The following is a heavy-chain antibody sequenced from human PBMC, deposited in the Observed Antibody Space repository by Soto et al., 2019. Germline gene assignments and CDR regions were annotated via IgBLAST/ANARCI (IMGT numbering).Heavy chain of an antibody. CDR3: ARVDSSRWPIWYYYYYGMDV. CDR2: ISAYNGNT. V-gene: IGHV1-18*04. D-gene: IGHD6-13*01. J-gene: IGHJ6*02. CDR1: VYTLTGYG. Sequence: SVKVAWNAPVYTLTGYGISWVRQAPGQGLEWMGWISAYNGNTNYAQKLQGRVTMTTDTSTSTAYMELRSLRSDDTAVYYCARVDSSRWPIWYYYYYGMDVWGQGTTVTVSS.